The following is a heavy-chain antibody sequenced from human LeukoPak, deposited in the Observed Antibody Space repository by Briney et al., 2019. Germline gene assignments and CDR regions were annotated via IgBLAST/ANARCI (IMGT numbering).Heavy chain of an antibody. Sequence: GGSLRLSCAASGFTLSTYAMSWVRQTPGKGLEWVAATSSSDAGTYHADSVRGRFTISRDNSKNTLYLQMNSLRAEDAAVYFCAKAPVTSCRGAYCYPFDSWGQGTPVTVSS. V-gene: IGHV3-23*01. J-gene: IGHJ4*02. D-gene: IGHD2-21*01. CDR1: GFTLSTYA. CDR2: TSSSDAGT. CDR3: AKAPVTSCRGAYCYPFDS.